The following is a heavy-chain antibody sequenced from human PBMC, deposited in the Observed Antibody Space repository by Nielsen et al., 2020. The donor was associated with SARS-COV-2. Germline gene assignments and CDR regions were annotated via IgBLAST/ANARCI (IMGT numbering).Heavy chain of an antibody. CDR1: GYIFTSYY. CDR2: INPRGGST. CDR3: ARVGVVGATFDS. J-gene: IGHJ4*02. V-gene: IGHV1-46*01. Sequence: SVQVSCKASGYIFTSYYMAWVRQGPGQGLEWLGIINPRGGSTDYAQKFQGRVTMTSDTSTSTVNMELTNLRAEDTAVYYCARVGVVGATFDSWGQGTLVTVSS. D-gene: IGHD1-26*01.